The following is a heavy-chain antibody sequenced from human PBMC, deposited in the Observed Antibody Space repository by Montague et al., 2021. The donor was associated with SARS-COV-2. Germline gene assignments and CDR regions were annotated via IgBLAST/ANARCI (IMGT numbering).Heavy chain of an antibody. V-gene: IGHV4-59*13. CDR3: ARDFDY. J-gene: IGHJ4*02. CDR2: MYYSGST. Sequence: SETLSLTCTVSGGSISSYYWSWIRQPPGKGLEWIGYMYYSGSTNYNPPLKSRVTLSVDTSKNQFSLKLSSVTAADTAVYYCARDFDYLGQGTLVTVSS. CDR1: GGSISSYY.